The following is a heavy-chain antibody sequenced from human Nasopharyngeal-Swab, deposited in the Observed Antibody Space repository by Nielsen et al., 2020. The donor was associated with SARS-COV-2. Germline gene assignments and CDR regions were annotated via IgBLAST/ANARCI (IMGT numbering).Heavy chain of an antibody. Sequence: WIRQPLGKGLEWIGSIYYSGSPYYNPSLKSRVTISVDTSKNQFSLKLSSVTAADTAVYYYARRVARAPRHEGDYYYGMDVWGQGTTVTVSS. CDR2: IYYSGSP. CDR3: ARRVARAPRHEGDYYYGMDV. J-gene: IGHJ6*02. V-gene: IGHV4-39*01. D-gene: IGHD3-16*01.